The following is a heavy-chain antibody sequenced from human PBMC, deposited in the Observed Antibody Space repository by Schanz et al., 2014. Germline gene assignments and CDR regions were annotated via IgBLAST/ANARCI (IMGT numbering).Heavy chain of an antibody. CDR2: IECSGGTT. Sequence: EVQLLESGGGLVQPGGSLRLSCVASGFTFFGSFAMSWVRQAPGKGLEWITGIECSGGTTYYADSVKGRFTIYRDNAKNSLFLQMSSLSAEDTAVYYCAKVAAAATYLDSWGLGTLVTVSS. D-gene: IGHD6-13*01. CDR1: GFTFFGSFA. V-gene: IGHV3-23*01. J-gene: IGHJ4*02. CDR3: AKVAAAATYLDS.